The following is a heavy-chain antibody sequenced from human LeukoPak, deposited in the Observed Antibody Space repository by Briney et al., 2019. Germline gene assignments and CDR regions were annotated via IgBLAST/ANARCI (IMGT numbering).Heavy chain of an antibody. D-gene: IGHD2-2*01. CDR1: GGSISSGDYY. Sequence: SQTLSLTCAVSGGSISSGDYYWSWIRQPPGTGLEWIGYIYYSGSTYYNPSIKSRVTISVDTSKNQFSLKLSSVTAADTAMYYCARVFSYCSSTSCYDYYYGMDVWGQGTTVTVYS. J-gene: IGHJ6*02. V-gene: IGHV4-30-4*01. CDR2: IYYSGST. CDR3: ARVFSYCSSTSCYDYYYGMDV.